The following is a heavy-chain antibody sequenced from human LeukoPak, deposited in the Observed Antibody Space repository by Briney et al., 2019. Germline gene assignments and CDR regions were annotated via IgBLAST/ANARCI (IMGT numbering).Heavy chain of an antibody. CDR3: SKDLTSDFGGDLDP. D-gene: IGHD3-10*01. Sequence: PGGSLRLSCAASGFTFKKYWMNWVRQVPGKGLECLANIKEDGSEAYYADSVKGRFTISRDNPKNLLFLQINSLRVEDVAVYYCSKDLTSDFGGDLDPWGQGTLVTVSS. J-gene: IGHJ5*02. CDR2: IKEDGSEA. V-gene: IGHV3-7*01. CDR1: GFTFKKYW.